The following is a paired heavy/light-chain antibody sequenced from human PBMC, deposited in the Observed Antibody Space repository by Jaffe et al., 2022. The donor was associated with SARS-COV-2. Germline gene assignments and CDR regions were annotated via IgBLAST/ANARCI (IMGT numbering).Heavy chain of an antibody. CDR2: IYPSDSDT. CDR1: GYTFSTYW. Sequence: EVQLVQSRAEVKKPGESLKISCKGSGYTFSTYWIGWVRQMPGKGLEWIGIIYPSDSDTRYSPSFQGQVTISVDKSITTAYLQWSSLKASDTAMYYCARHGGGFDYWGQGTPVTVSS. J-gene: IGHJ4*02. D-gene: IGHD1-26*01. V-gene: IGHV5-51*01. CDR3: ARHGGGFDY.
Light chain of an antibody. CDR3: QQYRDWLWT. J-gene: IGKJ1*01. Sequence: EVVMTQSPATLSMSPGERATLSCRASQSVSTNLAWYQHKPGQAPRLLIYGASTRATGIPARFSGSGSGTEFSFTISSLQSEDFAVYYCQQYRDWLWTFGQGTRVEIK. CDR1: QSVSTN. CDR2: GAS. V-gene: IGKV3D-15*01.